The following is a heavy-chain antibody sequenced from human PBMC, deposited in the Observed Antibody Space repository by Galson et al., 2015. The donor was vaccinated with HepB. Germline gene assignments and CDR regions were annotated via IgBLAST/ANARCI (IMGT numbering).Heavy chain of an antibody. J-gene: IGHJ6*02. CDR1: GFTFSRYG. CDR2: ISYDGSNK. V-gene: IGHV3-30*04. CDR3: ARESRIEFWRGFGDYGMDV. Sequence: SLRLSCAVSGFTFSRYGVHWVRQAPGEGLEWVSSISYDGSNKDYADSVKGRFTISRDNSKKTVDLQMKSLRVDDTAVYYCARESRIEFWRGFGDYGMDVWGQGTTVTVSS. D-gene: IGHD3-16*01.